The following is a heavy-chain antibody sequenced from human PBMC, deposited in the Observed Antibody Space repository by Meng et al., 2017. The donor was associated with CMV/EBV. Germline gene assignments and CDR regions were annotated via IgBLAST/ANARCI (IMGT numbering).Heavy chain of an antibody. CDR3: ARVTVMLPYAKDFDY. CDR2: IDPNSGAT. Sequence: ASVKVSCKASGYTFTSYYIHWVRQAPGQGLEWMGWIDPNSGATNYAQKFQGGVTMTRDTSISTSYMRLSRMKSDDTAVYYCARVTVMLPYAKDFDYWGQGTLVTVSS. V-gene: IGHV1-2*02. D-gene: IGHD2-8*01. CDR1: GYTFTSYY. J-gene: IGHJ4*02.